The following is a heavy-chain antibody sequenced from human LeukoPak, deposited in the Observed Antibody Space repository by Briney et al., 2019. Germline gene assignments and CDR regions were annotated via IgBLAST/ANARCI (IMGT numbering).Heavy chain of an antibody. CDR1: GFTFSSYS. V-gene: IGHV3-48*01. CDR3: ARVDTVTHYGMDA. Sequence: PGGSLRLSCAASGFTFSSYSMNWVRQAPGKGLEWVSYISSSSSTIYYADSVKGRFTISRDNAKNSLYLQMNSLRAEDTAVYYCARVDTVTHYGMDAWGQGTTVTVSS. J-gene: IGHJ6*02. CDR2: ISSSSSTI. D-gene: IGHD4-17*01.